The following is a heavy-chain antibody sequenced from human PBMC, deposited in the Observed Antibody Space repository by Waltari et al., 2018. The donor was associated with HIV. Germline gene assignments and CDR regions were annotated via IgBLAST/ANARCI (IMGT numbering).Heavy chain of an antibody. CDR2: ISGSGGST. CDR3: AKLTYYFDSSGYYPRFYFDY. V-gene: IGHV3-23*01. Sequence: QLLESGGGLVQPGGSLRLSCAASGFTFRSYAMSWVRQAPGKGLEWVSAISGSGGSTYYADSVKGRFTISRDNPKNTLYLQMNSLRAEDTAVYYCAKLTYYFDSSGYYPRFYFDYWGQGTLGTVSS. CDR1: GFTFRSYA. J-gene: IGHJ4*02. D-gene: IGHD3-22*01.